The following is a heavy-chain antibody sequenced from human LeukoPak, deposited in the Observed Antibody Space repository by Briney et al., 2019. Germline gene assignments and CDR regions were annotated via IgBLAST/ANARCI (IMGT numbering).Heavy chain of an antibody. Sequence: GESLKTSCKGSGFSFTSYWIGWVRQMPGKGLEWMGLIYPGYSDTIYSPSFQGQVTISADKSISAAYLQWSSLKASDTARYYCARQCGGSAFYYWGQGTLVTVSS. D-gene: IGHD6-25*01. CDR3: ARQCGGSAFYY. J-gene: IGHJ4*02. V-gene: IGHV5-51*01. CDR2: IYPGYSDT. CDR1: GFSFTSYW.